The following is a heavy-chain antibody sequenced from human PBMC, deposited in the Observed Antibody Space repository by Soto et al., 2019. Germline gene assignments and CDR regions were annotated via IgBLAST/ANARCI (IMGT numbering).Heavy chain of an antibody. CDR2: VSGSGVTT. V-gene: IGHV3-23*01. D-gene: IGHD1-1*01. J-gene: IGHJ4*02. Sequence: PGGSLRLSCEASGFTLSNFAMSWVRQAPGKGLEWVAVVSGSGVTTKYAASVKGRFIISRDNSKNTLSLQMHSLRVEDTGVYYCAKGRIRGLDNENFDYWGQGVLVTVSS. CDR3: AKGRIRGLDNENFDY. CDR1: GFTLSNFA.